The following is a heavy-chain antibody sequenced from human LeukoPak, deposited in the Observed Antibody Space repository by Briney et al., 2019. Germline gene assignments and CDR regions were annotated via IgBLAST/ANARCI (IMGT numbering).Heavy chain of an antibody. CDR1: GFTFSNYW. V-gene: IGHV3-33*06. Sequence: GGSLRLSCAASGFTFSNYWMHWVRQAPGKGLEWVAVIWYDGSNKYYADSVKGRFTISRDNSKNTLYLQMNSLRAEDTAVYYCAKDLWGPLDYWGQGTLVTVSS. CDR3: AKDLWGPLDY. CDR2: IWYDGSNK. J-gene: IGHJ4*02. D-gene: IGHD7-27*01.